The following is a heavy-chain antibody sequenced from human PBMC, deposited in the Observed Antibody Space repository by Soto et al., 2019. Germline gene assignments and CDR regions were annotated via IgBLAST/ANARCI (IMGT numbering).Heavy chain of an antibody. D-gene: IGHD5-18*01. V-gene: IGHV1-69*13. CDR2: IIPIFGTA. CDR3: ASKDTAMDYYYYGMDV. J-gene: IGHJ6*02. Sequence: SVKVSCKASGGTFSSYAISWVRQAPGQGLEWMGGIIPIFGTANYAQKFRGRVTITADESTSTAYMELSSLRSEDTAVYYCASKDTAMDYYYYGMDVWGQGTTVTVSS. CDR1: GGTFSSYA.